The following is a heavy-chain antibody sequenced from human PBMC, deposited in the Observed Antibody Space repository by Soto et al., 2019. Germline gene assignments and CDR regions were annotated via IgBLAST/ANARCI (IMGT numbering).Heavy chain of an antibody. CDR3: ARGPSWGDPPYYYYGMDV. CDR1: GGTFSSYA. V-gene: IGHV1-69*06. D-gene: IGHD7-27*01. CDR2: IIPIFGTA. Sequence: SVKVSCKASGGTFSSYAISWVRQAPGQGLEWMGGIIPIFGTANYAQKFQGRVTITADKSTSTAYMELSSLRSEDTAVYYCARGPSWGDPPYYYYGMDVWGQGTTVTVSS. J-gene: IGHJ6*02.